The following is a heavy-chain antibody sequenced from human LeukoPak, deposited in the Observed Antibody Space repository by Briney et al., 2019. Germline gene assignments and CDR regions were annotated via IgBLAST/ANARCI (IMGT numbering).Heavy chain of an antibody. CDR1: GGTFGSYA. Sequence: GASVKVSCKASGGTFGSYAISWVRQAPGQGLKWMGRIIPILGIANYAQKFQGRVTITRNTSISTAYMELSSLRSEDTAVYYCAASPGIPRALVWGQGTLVTVSS. D-gene: IGHD1-1*01. J-gene: IGHJ4*02. CDR3: AASPGIPRALV. CDR2: IIPILGIA. V-gene: IGHV1-69*04.